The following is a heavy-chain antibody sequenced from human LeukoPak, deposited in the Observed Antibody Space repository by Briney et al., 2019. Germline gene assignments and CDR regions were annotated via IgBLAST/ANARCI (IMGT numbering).Heavy chain of an antibody. D-gene: IGHD1-26*01. CDR2: IYYSGST. V-gene: IGHV4-59*08. J-gene: IGHJ4*02. CDR3: ARQRIVGATPLDY. Sequence: SETLSLTCTVSGGSISSYYWSWIRQPPGKGLEWIGYIYYSGSTNYNPSLKSRVTISVDTSKNQFSLELSSVTAADTAVYYCARQRIVGATPLDYWGQGTLATVSS. CDR1: GGSISSYY.